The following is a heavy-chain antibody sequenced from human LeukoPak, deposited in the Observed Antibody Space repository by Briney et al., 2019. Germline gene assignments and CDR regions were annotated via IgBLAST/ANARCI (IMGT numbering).Heavy chain of an antibody. J-gene: IGHJ4*02. V-gene: IGHV1-18*01. Sequence: ASVKVSCKASGYTFTSYGINWVRQAPGQGLEWMGWIRVYNGNTIYAQKLQGRVTMTTDTSTSTAYMELNRLRSDDTAVYYCASGFWSGYYTGAYWGQGTLVTVSS. CDR1: GYTFTSYG. CDR3: ASGFWSGYYTGAY. CDR2: IRVYNGNT. D-gene: IGHD3-3*01.